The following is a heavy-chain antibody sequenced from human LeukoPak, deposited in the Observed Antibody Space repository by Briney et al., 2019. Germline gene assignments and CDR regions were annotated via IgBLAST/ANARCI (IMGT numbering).Heavy chain of an antibody. J-gene: IGHJ4*02. D-gene: IGHD6-13*01. CDR1: GGSISSYY. V-gene: IGHV4-59*01. CDR3: ARQVYSSSWSYYFEY. Sequence: SETLFLTWAVSGGSISSYYWSWIRQPPGRGLEWIGSIHYSGSASYNSSLKSRVTMSIDTSKNQFSLKLSSVTPADTAVYYCARQVYSSSWSYYFEYWGQGILVTVSS. CDR2: IHYSGSA.